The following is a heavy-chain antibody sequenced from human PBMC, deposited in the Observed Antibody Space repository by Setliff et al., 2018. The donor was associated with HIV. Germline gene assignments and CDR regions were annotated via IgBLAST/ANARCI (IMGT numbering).Heavy chain of an antibody. V-gene: IGHV4-4*07. D-gene: IGHD2-21*02. Sequence: KPSETLSLTCNVSGASITSHNWSWIRQAAGKGLEWIGRIYTRGNTNYNPSLRSRVTMSVDTSKNQFSLKVTSVTAADTAVYYCTRDLWGDDYYYNNMDVWGKGTTVTVSS. CDR1: GASITSHN. J-gene: IGHJ6*03. CDR3: TRDLWGDDYYYNNMDV. CDR2: IYTRGNT.